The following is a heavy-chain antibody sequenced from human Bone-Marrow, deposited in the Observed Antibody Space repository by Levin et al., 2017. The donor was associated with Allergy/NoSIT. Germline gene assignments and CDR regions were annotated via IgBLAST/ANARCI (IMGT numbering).Heavy chain of an antibody. CDR2: ISGTGGST. CDR3: ARGAYSFDY. V-gene: IGHV3-23*01. CDR1: HTYA. Sequence: GESLKISCAAFHTYAMTWVRQAPGKGLEWISAISGTGGSTYYADSVKGRFTISRDNSKDTLYLQMNGLRVDDTAVYYCARGAYSFDYWGQGTLVTVSS. J-gene: IGHJ4*02.